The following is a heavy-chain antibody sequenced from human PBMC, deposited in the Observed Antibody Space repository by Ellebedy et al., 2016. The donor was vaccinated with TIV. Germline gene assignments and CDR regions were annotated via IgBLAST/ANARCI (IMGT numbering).Heavy chain of an antibody. CDR3: ASAVDGHTSFHS. D-gene: IGHD2-15*01. CDR1: GLTFSASA. CDR2: IRNKPRSYAT. V-gene: IGHV3-73*01. J-gene: IGHJ4*02. Sequence: ESLKISCAASGLTFSASAMHWVRQASGKGPEWVGRIRNKPRSYATTYGAAVEGRFTISRDDSRSTAYLQMNSLKTEDTAVYYCASAVDGHTSFHSWGLGTLVTVSS.